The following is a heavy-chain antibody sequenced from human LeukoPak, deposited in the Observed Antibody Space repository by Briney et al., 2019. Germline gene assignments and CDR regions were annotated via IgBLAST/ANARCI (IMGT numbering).Heavy chain of an antibody. V-gene: IGHV4-61*01. CDR2: IYYSGST. CDR1: GGSVSSGSYY. Sequence: PSETLSLTCSVSGGSVSSGSYYWSWLRQPPGKGLEWIGYIYYSGSTNYNPSLKSRVTISVDTSKNQFSLKLSSVTAADTAVYYCARALVTAILYEDWGQGTLVTVSS. J-gene: IGHJ4*02. CDR3: ARALVTAILYED. D-gene: IGHD2-21*02.